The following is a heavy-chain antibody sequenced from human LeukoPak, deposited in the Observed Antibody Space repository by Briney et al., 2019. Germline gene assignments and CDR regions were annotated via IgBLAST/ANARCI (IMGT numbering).Heavy chain of an antibody. CDR2: ISSSSSYI. D-gene: IGHD4-17*01. CDR1: GFTFSSYS. CDR3: AHDGDYGTVPFDY. V-gene: IGHV3-21*01. Sequence: GGSLRLSCAASGFTFSSYSMNWVRQAPGKGLEWVSSISSSSSYIYYADSVKGRFTISRDNAKNSLYLQMNSLRAEDTAVYYCAHDGDYGTVPFDYWGQGTLVTVSS. J-gene: IGHJ4*02.